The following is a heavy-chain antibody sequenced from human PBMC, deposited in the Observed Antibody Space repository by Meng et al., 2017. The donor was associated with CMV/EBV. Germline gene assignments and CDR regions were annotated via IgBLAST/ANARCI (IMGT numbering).Heavy chain of an antibody. CDR3: ARAVGRAALTYYYGMDV. CDR2: IYSGGST. D-gene: IGHD6-6*01. V-gene: IGHV3-53*01. CDR1: GFTVSSNY. J-gene: IGHJ6*02. Sequence: GGSLRLSCAASGFTVSSNYMSWVRQAPGKGLEWVSVIYSGGSTYYADSVKGRFTISRDNSKNTLYLQMNSLRAEDTAVYYCARAVGRAALTYYYGMDVWGRGTTVTVSS.